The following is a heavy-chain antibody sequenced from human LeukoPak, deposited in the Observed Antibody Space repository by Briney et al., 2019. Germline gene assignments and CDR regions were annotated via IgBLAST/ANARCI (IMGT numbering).Heavy chain of an antibody. J-gene: IGHJ2*01. CDR1: GFTFDDYA. CDR3: AKDYCGGDCYSGWYFDL. Sequence: GGSLRLSCAASGFTFDDYAVHWGRQAPGKGVEWVSGIIYNGDTIAYADSVKGRFTISRDNAKNSLYLQMNSLRAEDTALYYCAKDYCGGDCYSGWYFDLWGRGTLVTVSS. CDR2: IIYNGDTI. V-gene: IGHV3-9*01. D-gene: IGHD2-21*02.